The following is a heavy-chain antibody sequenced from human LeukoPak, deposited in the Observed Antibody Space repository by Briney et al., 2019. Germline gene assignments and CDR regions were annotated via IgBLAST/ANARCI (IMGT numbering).Heavy chain of an antibody. CDR3: ARDTAMVWGDAFDI. V-gene: IGHV3-74*01. CDR1: GSTFSSYW. D-gene: IGHD5-18*01. J-gene: IGHJ3*02. Sequence: PGGSLRLSCAASGSTFSSYWMHWVRQAPGKGLVWVSRINSDGSSTSYADSVKGRSTISRDNAKNTLYLQMNSLRAEDTAVYYCARDTAMVWGDAFDIWGQGTMVTVSS. CDR2: INSDGSST.